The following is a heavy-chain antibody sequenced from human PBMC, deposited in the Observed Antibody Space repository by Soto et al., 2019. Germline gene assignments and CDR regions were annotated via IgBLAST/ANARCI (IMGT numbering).Heavy chain of an antibody. CDR2: ISRDGGTK. CDR3: TAEVASGY. J-gene: IGHJ4*02. Sequence: QVQLVESGGGVVQPGRSLRLSCAVSGFTVSTYGMHWVRQAPGKGLEWVAVISRDGGTKYYADSVKGRFTISRDNSRNTLFLEMNSLRGADMAVYYCTAEVASGYWGQGTLVTVSS. CDR1: GFTVSTYG. D-gene: IGHD2-21*02. V-gene: IGHV3-30*03.